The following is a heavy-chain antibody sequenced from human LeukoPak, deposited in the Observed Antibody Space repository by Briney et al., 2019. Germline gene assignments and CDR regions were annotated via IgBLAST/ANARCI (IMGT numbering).Heavy chain of an antibody. CDR1: GDTFSSYA. V-gene: IGHV1-69*01. CDR2: IIPIFGTA. D-gene: IGHD2-15*01. J-gene: IGHJ5*02. CDR3: ARTGSGGSFNWFDP. Sequence: SVKVSCKASGDTFSSYAISWVRQAPGQGLEWMGGIIPIFGTANYAQKFQGRVTITADESTSTAYMELSSLRSEDTAVYYCARTGSGGSFNWFDPWGQGTLVTVSS.